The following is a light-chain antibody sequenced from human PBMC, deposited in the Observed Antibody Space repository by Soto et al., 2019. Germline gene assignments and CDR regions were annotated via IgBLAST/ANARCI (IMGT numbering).Light chain of an antibody. CDR2: GAS. V-gene: IGKV3-20*01. J-gene: IGKJ4*01. CDR3: QQYGSSPPNT. Sequence: EIVLTQSPGTLSLSPWERATLSCRASQSVSSSYLAWYQQKPGQPPRLLIYGASSRATGIPDRFSGSGSGTDFTLTISRLEPEDFAVYYCQQYGSSPPNTFGGGTKWIS. CDR1: QSVSSSY.